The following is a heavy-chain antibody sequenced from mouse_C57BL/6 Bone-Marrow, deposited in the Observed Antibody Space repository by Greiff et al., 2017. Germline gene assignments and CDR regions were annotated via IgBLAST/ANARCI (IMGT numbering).Heavy chain of an antibody. CDR3: ARHAPNLSWCAY. Sequence: EVKLEESGGDLVKPGGSLKLSCAASGFTFSSYGMSWVRQTPDKRLEWVATISSGGSYTYYPDSVKGRFTISRDNAKNTLYLQMSSLKSEDTAMYYCARHAPNLSWCAYWGQGTLVTVSA. D-gene: IGHD4-1*01. CDR1: GFTFSSYG. CDR2: ISSGGSYT. V-gene: IGHV5-6*02. J-gene: IGHJ3*01.